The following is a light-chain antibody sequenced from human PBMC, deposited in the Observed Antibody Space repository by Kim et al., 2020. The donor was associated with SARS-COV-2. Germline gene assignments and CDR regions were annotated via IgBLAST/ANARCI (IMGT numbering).Light chain of an antibody. CDR2: DAS. Sequence: LSLSPGETATLSCRASQSVDSYLAWYQQKPGQAPRLLIYDASNRATGIPARFSGSGSGTDFALTIRSLEPEDSAVYYCQQRNNWYTFGQGTKLEI. CDR1: QSVDSY. J-gene: IGKJ2*01. V-gene: IGKV3-11*01. CDR3: QQRNNWYT.